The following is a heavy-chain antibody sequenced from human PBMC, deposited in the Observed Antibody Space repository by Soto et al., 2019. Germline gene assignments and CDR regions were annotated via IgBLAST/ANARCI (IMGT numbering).Heavy chain of an antibody. CDR1: GFNFSSYV. J-gene: IGHJ4*02. V-gene: IGHV3-33*01. CDR3: ARDERWLPQDGLRSSYYFDD. Sequence: QVQLVESGGGVVQPGRSLRLSCAASGFNFSSYVMHWVRQAPGKGLEWVAVIWYDGGNKYYADSVKGRFTISRDNSKNRLYLQKDSLRAEDTAVYYCARDERWLPQDGLRSSYYFDDWGQVTQVSVSS. D-gene: IGHD6-19*01. CDR2: IWYDGGNK.